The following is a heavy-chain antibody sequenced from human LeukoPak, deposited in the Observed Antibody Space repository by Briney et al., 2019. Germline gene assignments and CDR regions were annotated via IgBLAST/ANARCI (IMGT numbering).Heavy chain of an antibody. CDR2: ISSSSRFI. D-gene: IGHD3-16*01. CDR1: GFTFNSYS. J-gene: IGHJ4*02. Sequence: GSLRLSCAASGFTFNSYSMNWFRQAPGKGLEWVSSISSSSRFIYYADSVKGRFTISRDNAKNSLYLQMTSLRAADTAVYYCTRGGVDYWGQGTLVTVSS. CDR3: TRGGVDY. V-gene: IGHV3-21*01.